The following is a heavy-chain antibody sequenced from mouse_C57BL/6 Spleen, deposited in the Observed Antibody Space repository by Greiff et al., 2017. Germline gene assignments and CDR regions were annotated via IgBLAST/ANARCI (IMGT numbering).Heavy chain of an antibody. J-gene: IGHJ2*01. CDR1: GFNIKDDY. D-gene: IGHD2-5*01. V-gene: IGHV14-4*01. CDR2: IDPENGDT. Sequence: VQLQQSGAELVRPGASVKLSCTASGFNIKDDYMHWVKQRPEQGLEWIGWIDPENGDTEYASKFQGKATITADTSSNTAYLQLSSLTSEDTAVYYCTLYSNYSYWGQGTTLTVSS. CDR3: TLYSNYSY.